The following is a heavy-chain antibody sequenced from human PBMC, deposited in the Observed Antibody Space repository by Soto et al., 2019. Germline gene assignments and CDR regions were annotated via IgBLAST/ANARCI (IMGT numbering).Heavy chain of an antibody. CDR1: GFTFTSYA. V-gene: IGHV3-23*01. D-gene: IGHD3-10*01. J-gene: IGHJ6*02. CDR2: ISGSGGST. Sequence: PGGSLRLSCAASGFTFTSYAMSWGRQAPGKGLEWVSAISGSGGSTYYADSVKGRFTISRDNSKNTLYLQMNSLRAEDTAVYYCATGELTLGLWYGMDVWGQGTTVTVSS. CDR3: ATGELTLGLWYGMDV.